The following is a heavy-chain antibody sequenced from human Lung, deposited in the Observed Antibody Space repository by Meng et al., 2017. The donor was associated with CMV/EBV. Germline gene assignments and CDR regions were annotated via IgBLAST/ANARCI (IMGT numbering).Heavy chain of an antibody. D-gene: IGHD6-25*01. Sequence: ASVXVSXKASGYTFTGYYMHWVRQAPGQGLEWMGWINPNRGGTNYAQKFQGRVTMTRDTSISTAYMELSRLGSDDTAVFYCAKSPGGGWFDHWGQGTMVTVSS. V-gene: IGHV1-2*02. CDR1: GYTFTGYY. J-gene: IGHJ5*02. CDR2: INPNRGGT. CDR3: AKSPGGGWFDH.